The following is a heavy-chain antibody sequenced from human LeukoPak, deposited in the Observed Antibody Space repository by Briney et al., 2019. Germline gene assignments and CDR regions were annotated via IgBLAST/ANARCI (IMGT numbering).Heavy chain of an antibody. CDR1: GFTISNYA. D-gene: IGHD3-9*01. J-gene: IGHJ4*02. CDR3: AKWGYYDVLTGYYDSDY. CDR2: ISGRGDST. V-gene: IGHV3-23*01. Sequence: GGSLRLSCAASGFTISNYAMNWVRQAPGKGLEWVSTISGRGDSTYDADSVKGRFTISRDKSKNTLYLQMNSLRVEDTAVYHCAKWGYYDVLTGYYDSDYWGQGTLVTVSS.